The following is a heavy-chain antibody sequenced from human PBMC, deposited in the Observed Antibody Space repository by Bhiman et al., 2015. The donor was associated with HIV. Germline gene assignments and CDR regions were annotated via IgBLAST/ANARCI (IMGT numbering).Heavy chain of an antibody. CDR2: ISSSSSYT. V-gene: IGHV3-21*01. CDR3: ANSRRDGYIDY. J-gene: IGHJ4*02. Sequence: EVRLVESGGGLVKPGGSLRLSCAASGFTLSNAWMTWVRQAPGKGLEWVSYISSSSSYTYYADSVKGRLTISRDNAKNSLYLQMNSLRAEDTAVYYCANSRRDGYIDYWGQGTLVTVSS. D-gene: IGHD5-24*01. CDR1: GFTLSNAW.